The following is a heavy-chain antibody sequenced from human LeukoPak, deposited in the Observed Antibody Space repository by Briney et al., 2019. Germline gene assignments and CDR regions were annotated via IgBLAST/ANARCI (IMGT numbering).Heavy chain of an antibody. CDR1: GFTFSIYG. Sequence: PGGSPRLSCAASGFTFSIYGVHWVRQAPGKGLEWVAVIWYDGNNKFYADSVKGRFTISRDNSKNTLYLQMNSLRAEDTAVYYCARDIRPGAVAGDSLGYWGQGTLVTVSS. CDR3: ARDIRPGAVAGDSLGY. J-gene: IGHJ4*02. D-gene: IGHD6-19*01. V-gene: IGHV3-33*01. CDR2: IWYDGNNK.